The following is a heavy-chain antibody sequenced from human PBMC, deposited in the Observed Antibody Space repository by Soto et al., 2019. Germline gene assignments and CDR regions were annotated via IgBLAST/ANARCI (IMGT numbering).Heavy chain of an antibody. CDR1: GGSISSYY. V-gene: IGHV4-59*01. D-gene: IGHD5-18*01. Sequence: PSETLSLTCTVSGGSISSYYWSWIRQPPGKGLEWIGYIYYSGSTNYNPSLKSRVTISVDTSKNQFSPKLSSVTAADTAVYYCARGPAMVQKYNWFDPWGQGTLVTVSS. CDR2: IYYSGST. J-gene: IGHJ5*02. CDR3: ARGPAMVQKYNWFDP.